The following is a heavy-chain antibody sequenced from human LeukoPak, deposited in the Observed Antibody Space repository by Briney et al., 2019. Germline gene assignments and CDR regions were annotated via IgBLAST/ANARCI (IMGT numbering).Heavy chain of an antibody. CDR2: INTNTGNP. CDR1: GGTFTSYA. J-gene: IGHJ6*02. Sequence: EASVKVSCKASGGTFTSYAMNWVRQAPGQGLEWMGWINTNTGNPTYAQGFTGRFVFSLDTSVSTAYLQISSLKAEDTAVYYCARAYYDFWSGPTPGDYYGMDVWGQGTTVTVSS. D-gene: IGHD3-3*01. V-gene: IGHV7-4-1*02. CDR3: ARAYYDFWSGPTPGDYYGMDV.